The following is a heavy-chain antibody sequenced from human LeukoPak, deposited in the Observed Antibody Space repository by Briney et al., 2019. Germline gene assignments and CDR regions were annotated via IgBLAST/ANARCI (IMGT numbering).Heavy chain of an antibody. J-gene: IGHJ5*02. V-gene: IGHV4-34*01. CDR3: ARSTWYYDFWSGHPRWLDP. Sequence: SETLSLTCAVYGGSFSGYYWSWIRQPPGKGLEWIGEINHSGSTNYNPSLKSRVTISVGTSKNQFSLKLSSVTAADTAVYYCARSTWYYDFWSGHPRWLDPWGQGTLVTVSS. D-gene: IGHD3-3*01. CDR2: INHSGST. CDR1: GGSFSGYY.